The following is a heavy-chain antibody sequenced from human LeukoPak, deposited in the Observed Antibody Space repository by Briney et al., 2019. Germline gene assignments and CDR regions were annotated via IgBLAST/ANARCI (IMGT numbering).Heavy chain of an antibody. J-gene: IGHJ4*02. Sequence: GASVKVSCKASGYTFTSYGISWVRQAPGQGLEWMGWINPNSGGTNYAQKFQGRVTMTRDTSISTAYMELSRLRSDDTAVYYCARNYYYGSGSPIWSDYWGQGTLVTVSS. D-gene: IGHD3-10*01. CDR3: ARNYYYGSGSPIWSDY. V-gene: IGHV1-2*02. CDR1: GYTFTSYG. CDR2: INPNSGGT.